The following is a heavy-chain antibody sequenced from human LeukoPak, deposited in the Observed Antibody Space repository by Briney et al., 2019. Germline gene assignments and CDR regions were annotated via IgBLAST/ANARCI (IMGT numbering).Heavy chain of an antibody. CDR2: ISAYNGNT. Sequence: ASVKVSCKASGYTFTSYGISWVRQAPGQGLEWMGWISAYNGNTNYAQKLQGRVTMTTDISTSTAYMELRSLRSDDTAVYYCASYCSSTSCYNPEYFQHWGQGTLVTVSS. J-gene: IGHJ1*01. CDR1: GYTFTSYG. CDR3: ASYCSSTSCYNPEYFQH. D-gene: IGHD2-2*02. V-gene: IGHV1-18*01.